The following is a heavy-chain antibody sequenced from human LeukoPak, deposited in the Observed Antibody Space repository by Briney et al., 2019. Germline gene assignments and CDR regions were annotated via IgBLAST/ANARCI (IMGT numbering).Heavy chain of an antibody. CDR3: ARVSGGMDV. J-gene: IGHJ6*02. CDR1: GFTFSSFG. CDR2: IYSGGST. Sequence: AGGSLRLSCAASGFTFSSFGMHWVRQAPGEGLEWVSLIYSGGSTYYADSVRGRFTISRDNAKNSLYLQMNSLRAEDTAVYYCARVSGGMDVWGQGTTVTVSS. V-gene: IGHV3-NL1*01. D-gene: IGHD2/OR15-2a*01.